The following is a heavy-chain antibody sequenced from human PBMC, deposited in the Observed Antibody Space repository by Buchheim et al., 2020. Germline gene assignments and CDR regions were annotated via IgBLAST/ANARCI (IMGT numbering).Heavy chain of an antibody. Sequence: QVQLQESGPGLVKPSETLSLTCTVPGGSISSYYWSWIRQPPGKGLEWIGYIYYSGSTNYNPSLKSRVTISVDTSKNQFSLKLSSVTAADTAVYYCARAWVVVPAAQQKGYYYYGMDVWGQGTT. V-gene: IGHV4-59*01. D-gene: IGHD2-2*01. CDR3: ARAWVVVPAAQQKGYYYYGMDV. CDR1: GGSISSYY. CDR2: IYYSGST. J-gene: IGHJ6*02.